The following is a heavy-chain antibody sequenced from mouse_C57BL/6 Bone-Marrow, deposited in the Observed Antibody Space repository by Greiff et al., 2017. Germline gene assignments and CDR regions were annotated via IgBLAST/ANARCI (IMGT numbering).Heavy chain of an antibody. J-gene: IGHJ2*01. D-gene: IGHD2-12*01. CDR3: ARDQLRRSFYYFDY. V-gene: IGHV5-4*01. CDR1: GFTFSSYA. Sequence: EVKLMESGGGLVKPGGSLKLSCAASGFTFSSYAMSWVRQTPEKRLELVATISDGGSYTYYPDYVKGRFTISRDNAKSNLYLQMSHLKSEDTAMYYCARDQLRRSFYYFDYWGQGTTLTVSS. CDR2: ISDGGSYT.